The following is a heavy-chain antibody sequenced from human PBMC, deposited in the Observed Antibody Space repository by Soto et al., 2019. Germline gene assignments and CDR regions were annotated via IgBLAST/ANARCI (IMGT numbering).Heavy chain of an antibody. J-gene: IGHJ6*02. Sequence: VKVSCKASGGTFSSSGFSWVRQAPGQGLEWMGMIVPSLDTTNYAQKFQARVTITADEVTSTAYMELRSLRSEDTAVYYCARWPQPRYTADPYAVDVWGQGTRVTVSS. D-gene: IGHD3-16*02. V-gene: IGHV1-69*11. CDR2: IVPSLDTT. CDR1: GGTFSSSG. CDR3: ARWPQPRYTADPYAVDV.